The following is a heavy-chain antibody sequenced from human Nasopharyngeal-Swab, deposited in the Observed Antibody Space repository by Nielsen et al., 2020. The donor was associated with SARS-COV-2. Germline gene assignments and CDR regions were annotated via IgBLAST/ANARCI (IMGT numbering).Heavy chain of an antibody. CDR3: ARAGRVGDAYTGLDV. CDR1: GGSFNGFY. V-gene: IGHV4-34*01. D-gene: IGHD5-24*01. Sequence: SELSLTCSVSGGSFNGFYWNWIRQPPGKGLEWIGEINHNERTNYNPSLKSRVTMSVDTSTNQVSLKLNSLTATDTAVYYCARAGRVGDAYTGLDVWGQGTTVTVSS. CDR2: INHNERT. J-gene: IGHJ6*02.